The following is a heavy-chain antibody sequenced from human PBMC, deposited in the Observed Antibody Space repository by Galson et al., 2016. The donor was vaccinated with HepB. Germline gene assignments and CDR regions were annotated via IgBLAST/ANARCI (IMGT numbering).Heavy chain of an antibody. Sequence: QSGAEVKKPGESLKISCKGSGYSFSNYWIAWVRQMPGKGLEWMGIMNPGDSDTKYSPSFQGHVTISADKSISTAYLQWSSLQVSDTAMYYCVRRSIYCGDRGGAFDIWGQGTMVTVSS. D-gene: IGHD2-21*01. J-gene: IGHJ3*02. CDR2: MNPGDSDT. V-gene: IGHV5-51*01. CDR1: GYSFSNYW. CDR3: VRRSIYCGDRGGAFDI.